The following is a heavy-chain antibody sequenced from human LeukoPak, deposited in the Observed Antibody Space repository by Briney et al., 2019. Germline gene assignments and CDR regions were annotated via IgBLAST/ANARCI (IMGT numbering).Heavy chain of an antibody. CDR1: GLSFNNYR. D-gene: IGHD6-25*01. V-gene: IGHV3-7*03. CDR2: IKQDGSEK. Sequence: PGGSLRLSCVASGLSFNNYRMTWVRQAPGKGLEWVANIKQDGSEKQYVDSVKGRFAISRDNAKKSLYLQINTLRAEDTAVYYCVRGPHIAATSYWGQGTLVTVSS. J-gene: IGHJ4*02. CDR3: VRGPHIAATSY.